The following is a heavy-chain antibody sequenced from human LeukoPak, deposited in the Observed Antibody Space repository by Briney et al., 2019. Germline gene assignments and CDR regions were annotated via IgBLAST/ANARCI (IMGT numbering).Heavy chain of an antibody. CDR3: ARQQLKTMASFDS. Sequence: SETLSLTCTVSRGSITSYSWSWIRLPAGKGLEWIGRINPSGSTDYNTSLKSRLTMSLDTSKNHFSLNLNSVTAADTAVYYCARQQLKTMASFDSWGQGTLVTVSS. V-gene: IGHV4-4*07. CDR2: INPSGST. CDR1: RGSITSYS. J-gene: IGHJ4*02. D-gene: IGHD4/OR15-4a*01.